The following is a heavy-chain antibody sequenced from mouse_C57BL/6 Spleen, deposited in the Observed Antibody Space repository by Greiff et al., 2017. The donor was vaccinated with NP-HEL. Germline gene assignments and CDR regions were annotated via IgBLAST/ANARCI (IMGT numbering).Heavy chain of an antibody. CDR2: INPSSGYT. CDR3: ARDGYDGYWYFDV. D-gene: IGHD2-2*01. V-gene: IGHV1-4*01. Sequence: QVQLKESGAELARPGASVKMSCKASGYTFTSYTMHWVKQRPGQGLEWIGYINPSSGYTKYNQKFKDKATLTADKSSSTAYMQLSSLTSEDSAVYYCARDGYDGYWYFDVWGTGTTVTVSS. J-gene: IGHJ1*03. CDR1: GYTFTSYT.